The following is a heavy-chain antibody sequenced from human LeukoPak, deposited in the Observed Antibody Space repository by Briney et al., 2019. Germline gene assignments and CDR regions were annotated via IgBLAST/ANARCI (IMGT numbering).Heavy chain of an antibody. J-gene: IGHJ6*03. Sequence: GGSLRLSCAASGFTFSSYWMHWVRQGPGKGLVWVSRINSDGSSTSYADSVKGRFTISRDNAKNTLYLQMNSLRADDTALCYCAKMKGQRLYDYCMDVWGKGTTVTVSS. CDR1: GFTFSSYW. CDR2: INSDGSST. V-gene: IGHV3-74*01. CDR3: AKMKGQRLYDYCMDV.